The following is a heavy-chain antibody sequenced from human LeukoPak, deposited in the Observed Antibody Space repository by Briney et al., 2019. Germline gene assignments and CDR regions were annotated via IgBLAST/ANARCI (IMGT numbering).Heavy chain of an antibody. Sequence: SETLSLTCTVSGGSISSGSYYWSRIRQPAGKGLEWIGRIYTSGSTNYNPSLKSPVTISVDTSKNQFSLKLSSVTAADTAVYCCARDLGAIDWGQGTLVTVSS. CDR1: GGSISSGSYY. V-gene: IGHV4-61*02. CDR3: ARDLGAID. CDR2: IYTSGST. D-gene: IGHD2-2*01. J-gene: IGHJ4*02.